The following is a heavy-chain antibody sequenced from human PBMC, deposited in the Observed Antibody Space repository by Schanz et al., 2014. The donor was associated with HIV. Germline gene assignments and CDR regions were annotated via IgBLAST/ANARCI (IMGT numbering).Heavy chain of an antibody. J-gene: IGHJ6*02. CDR3: ARVANWDYYGMDV. V-gene: IGHV3-7*01. CDR1: GFTFSSYG. CDR2: VGQDGDTK. Sequence: VQLVESGGGVVQPGKSLRLSCAASGFTFSSYGMHWVRQAPGKGLEWVANVGQDGDTKFYMESVRGRFTISRDSAKNLVYLQLSSLRAEDTAVYYCARVANWDYYGMDVWGRGTTVTVSS. D-gene: IGHD3-16*01.